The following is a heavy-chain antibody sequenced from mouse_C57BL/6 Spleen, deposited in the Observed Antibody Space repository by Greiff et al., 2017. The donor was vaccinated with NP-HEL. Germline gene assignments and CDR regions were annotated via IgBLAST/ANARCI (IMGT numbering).Heavy chain of an antibody. CDR1: GYTFTDYE. CDR3: TRSRNY. J-gene: IGHJ2*01. V-gene: IGHV1-15*01. Sequence: VQLQESGAELVRPGASVTLSCKASGYTFTDYEMHWVKQTPVHGLEWIGAIDPETGGTAYNQKFKGKAILTADKSSSTAYMELRSLTSEDSAVYYCTRSRNYWGQGTTLTVSS. CDR2: IDPETGGT.